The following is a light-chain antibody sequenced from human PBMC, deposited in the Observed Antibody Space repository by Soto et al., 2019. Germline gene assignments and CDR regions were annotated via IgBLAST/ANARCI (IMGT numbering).Light chain of an antibody. CDR2: GAS. V-gene: IGKV3-20*01. J-gene: IGKJ1*01. CDR3: QQYGSSPKGT. Sequence: EIVLTQSPGTLSLSPGERATLSCRASQSVSSSYLAGYQQKPGQAPRLRIYGASSMATGIPDRFSGSGSGTDFTLTISILEPEDFAVYYCQQYGSSPKGTFGQGTKVEIK. CDR1: QSVSSSY.